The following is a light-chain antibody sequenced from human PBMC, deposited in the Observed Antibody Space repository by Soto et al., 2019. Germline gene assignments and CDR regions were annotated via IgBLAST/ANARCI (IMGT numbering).Light chain of an antibody. Sequence: EIVLTQSPATLSLSPGERATLSCRASQGVSSYLAWYQQKPGQAPRLLIYDASNRATGIPARFSGSGSGTDFPPTTRSRAPEDFAVYYCQHRSNCPSFGPGTKVDIK. J-gene: IGKJ3*01. V-gene: IGKV3-11*01. CDR3: QHRSNCPS. CDR1: QGVSSY. CDR2: DAS.